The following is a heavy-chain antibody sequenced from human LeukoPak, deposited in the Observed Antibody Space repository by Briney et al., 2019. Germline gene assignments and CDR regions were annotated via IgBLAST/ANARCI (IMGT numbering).Heavy chain of an antibody. CDR3: AKDYSYGYRGLSN. V-gene: IGHV3-9*01. Sequence: SGGSLRLSCAASGFTFDDYAMHWVRQAPGKGLEWVSGISWNSGSIGYADSVKGRFTISRDNAKNSLYLQMNSLRAEDTALYYCAKDYSYGYRGLSNWGQGTLVTVSS. CDR1: GFTFDDYA. CDR2: ISWNSGSI. J-gene: IGHJ4*02. D-gene: IGHD5-18*01.